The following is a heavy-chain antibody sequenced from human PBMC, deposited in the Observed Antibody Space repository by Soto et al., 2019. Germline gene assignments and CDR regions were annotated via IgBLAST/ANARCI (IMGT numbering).Heavy chain of an antibody. D-gene: IGHD5-12*01. V-gene: IGHV3-30*18. Sequence: PGGSLRLSCAASGFTFSSYGMHWVRQAPGKGLEWVAVISYDGSNKYYAGSVKGRFTISRDNSKNTLYLQMNSLRAEDTAVYYCAKDGYPPGYSGYLRTFFDYWGQGTLVTVSS. CDR2: ISYDGSNK. CDR1: GFTFSSYG. J-gene: IGHJ4*02. CDR3: AKDGYPPGYSGYLRTFFDY.